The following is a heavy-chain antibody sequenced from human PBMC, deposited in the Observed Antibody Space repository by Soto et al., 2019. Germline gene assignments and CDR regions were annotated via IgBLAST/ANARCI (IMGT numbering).Heavy chain of an antibody. V-gene: IGHV1-18*04. D-gene: IGHD1-1*01. CDR1: GYTFTTYG. J-gene: IGHJ6*02. CDR2: ISPYNGTT. CDR3: ARDGERDTGLNFYYYLHGMDA. Sequence: PGESLKISCKGSGYTFTTYGISWARQAPGQGLEWMGWISPYNGTTKYAEKFQGEMTMTTDTATSTAYMDLRSLRSDDTAVYYCARDGERDTGLNFYYYLHGMDAWGQGTRVTVSS.